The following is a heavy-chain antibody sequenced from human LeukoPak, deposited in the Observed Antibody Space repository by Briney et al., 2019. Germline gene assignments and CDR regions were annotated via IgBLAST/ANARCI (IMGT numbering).Heavy chain of an antibody. CDR1: GYTLTAYD. CDR3: ARHPTLRGYRHFDY. CDR2: ISPNSGGT. J-gene: IGHJ4*02. Sequence: ASVKVSCKASGYTLTAYDMHWVRQAPGEGLEWMGWISPNSGGTNYAQKFQGRVTMTRDTSINTAYVELSRLSSDDTALYFCARHPTLRGYRHFDYWGQGTLVTVSS. D-gene: IGHD5-24*01. V-gene: IGHV1-2*02.